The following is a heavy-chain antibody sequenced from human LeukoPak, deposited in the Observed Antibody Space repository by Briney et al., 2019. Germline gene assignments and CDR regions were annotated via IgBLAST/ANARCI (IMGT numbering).Heavy chain of an antibody. CDR1: GFALSSYW. V-gene: IGHV3-74*01. CDR2: INEDGSTI. CDR3: VKDFVGADEF. J-gene: IGHJ4*02. Sequence: GGSLRLSCAASGFALSSYWMHWVRQAPGKGLVWVSRINEDGSTINYADSVRGRFTISRDIAKNTLYLQMNSLRPEDTAVYYCVKDFVGADEFWGQGTLVTVSS. D-gene: IGHD1-26*01.